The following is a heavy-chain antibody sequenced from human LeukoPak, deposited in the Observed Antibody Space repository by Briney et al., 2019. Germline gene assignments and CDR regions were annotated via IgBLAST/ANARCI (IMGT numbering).Heavy chain of an antibody. Sequence: SETLSLTCGVSGGSISGYYWAWIRQPPGKGLEWIGYTHYPGTVNYNPSLKSRVTISVDTSKNQFSLKLSSVTAADTAVYYCAREGNDSSGWYLYYFDYWGQGTLVTVSS. CDR2: THYPGTV. CDR1: GGSISGYY. CDR3: AREGNDSSGWYLYYFDY. D-gene: IGHD6-19*01. J-gene: IGHJ4*02. V-gene: IGHV4-59*12.